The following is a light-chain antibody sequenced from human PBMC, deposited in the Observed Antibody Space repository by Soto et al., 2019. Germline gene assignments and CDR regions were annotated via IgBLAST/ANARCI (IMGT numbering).Light chain of an antibody. Sequence: QSALTQPASVSGSPGQSITISCTGTSSDVGGYNYVSWYQQHPGKAPKLMIYEVSNRPSGVSNRFSGSKSGNTASLTISGLQVEDEADYSCTSYTSSSTLLVFGGGTKLTVL. V-gene: IGLV2-14*01. CDR2: EVS. J-gene: IGLJ2*01. CDR1: SSDVGGYNY. CDR3: TSYTSSSTLLV.